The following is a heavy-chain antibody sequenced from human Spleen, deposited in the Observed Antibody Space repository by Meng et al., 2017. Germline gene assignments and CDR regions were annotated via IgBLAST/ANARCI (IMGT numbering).Heavy chain of an antibody. Sequence: GSLRLSCSVSGGSVNSGSYYWTCIRQPPGKGLECICYVYYSGSTNYNPSLTSRVTNSLDTPKNQISLRLISMTTADTAVYYCAALIAVAGTFDYWGQGTLVTVSS. CDR3: AALIAVAGTFDY. V-gene: IGHV4-61*01. CDR2: VYYSGST. J-gene: IGHJ4*02. D-gene: IGHD6-19*01. CDR1: GGSVNSGSYY.